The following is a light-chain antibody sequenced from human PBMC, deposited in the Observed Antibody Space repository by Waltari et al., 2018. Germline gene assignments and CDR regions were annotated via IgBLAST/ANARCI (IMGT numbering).Light chain of an antibody. CDR2: KAS. Sequence: DIQMTQSPSTVSASVGDRVTITFRGSQSISRWLAWYQPKPGKSPKLLIHKASSLQSGGPSKFSGSGSGTVFTLNTTSLQPVDFSTYYCQPYNSFSALFTFRPGTQVDIK. V-gene: IGKV1-5*03. J-gene: IGKJ3*01. CDR3: QPYNSFSALFT. CDR1: QSISRW.